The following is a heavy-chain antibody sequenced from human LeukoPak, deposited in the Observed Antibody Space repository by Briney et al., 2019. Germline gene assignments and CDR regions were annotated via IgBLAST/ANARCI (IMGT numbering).Heavy chain of an antibody. Sequence: SETLSLTCTVSGGSISSGDYYWSWIRQPPGKGLEWIGYIYYSGSTYYNPSLKSRVTISVDTSKNQFSLKLSSVTASDTAVYYGARDSGVLGSTRYYYYYGMDVWGQGTTVTVSS. CDR1: GGSISSGDYY. V-gene: IGHV4-30-4*01. CDR3: ARDSGVLGSTRYYYYYGMDV. D-gene: IGHD2-2*01. CDR2: IYYSGST. J-gene: IGHJ6*02.